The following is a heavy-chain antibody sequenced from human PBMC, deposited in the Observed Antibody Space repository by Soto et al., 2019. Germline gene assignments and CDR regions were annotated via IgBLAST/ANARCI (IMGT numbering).Heavy chain of an antibody. CDR3: AKSHYYGSGSYYFDY. J-gene: IGHJ4*02. D-gene: IGHD3-10*01. V-gene: IGHV3-9*01. CDR1: GFTFDDYA. CDR2: ISGNSGSI. Sequence: EVQLVESGGGLVQPGRSLRLSCAASGFTFDDYAMHWVRQAPGKGLEWVSGISGNSGSIGYADSVKGRFTITRDNAKNSLYLQMNGLRAEDTALYYCAKSHYYGSGSYYFDYWGQGTLVTVSS.